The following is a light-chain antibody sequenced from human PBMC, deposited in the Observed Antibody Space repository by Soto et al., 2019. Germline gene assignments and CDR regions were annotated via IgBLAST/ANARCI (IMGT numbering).Light chain of an antibody. V-gene: IGLV2-18*02. Sequence: QSVLTQPPSVSGSPGQSVTISCTGTSSDVGSYNRVSWYQQPPGTAPKLMIYEVSNRPPGVPDRFSGSKSGNTASLTISGLQAEDEADYYCNSYTSSGTYVFGTGTKVTVL. CDR3: NSYTSSGTYV. CDR1: SSDVGSYNR. CDR2: EVS. J-gene: IGLJ1*01.